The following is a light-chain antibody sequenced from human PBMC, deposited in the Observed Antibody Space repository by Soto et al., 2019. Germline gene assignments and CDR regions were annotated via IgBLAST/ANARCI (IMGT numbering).Light chain of an antibody. J-gene: IGKJ1*01. CDR1: HSVGXN. V-gene: IGKV3-15*01. CDR2: GAS. CDR3: QQYNNWWT. Sequence: EIVMTQSPATVSLSPGERSTLSFMPSHSVGXNLAWYQQKPGQAPRLLIYGASTRATGIPARFSGSGSGTEFTLTISSLQSEDFAVYYCQQYNNWWTFGQGTKVDIK.